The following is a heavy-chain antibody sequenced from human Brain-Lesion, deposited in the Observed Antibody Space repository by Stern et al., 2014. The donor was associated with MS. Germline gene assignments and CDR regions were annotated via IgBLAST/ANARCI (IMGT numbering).Heavy chain of an antibody. V-gene: IGHV4-61*02. J-gene: IGHJ6*02. D-gene: IGHD2-2*01. CDR2: IFNSGRT. CDR1: GGSISSGGYY. Sequence: QVQLQESGPGLVKPSQTLSLSCTVSGGSISSGGYYWSWIRQPAGKGLEWIGRIFNSGRTSYNPSPKSRVTISNNTSKNQSSLRLNSMTAADTAVYYCARGRVVPGFQYYATDVWGQGTTVIVSS. CDR3: ARGRVVPGFQYYATDV.